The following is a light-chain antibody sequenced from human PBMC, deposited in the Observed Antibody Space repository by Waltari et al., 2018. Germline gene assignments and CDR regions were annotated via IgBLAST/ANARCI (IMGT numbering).Light chain of an antibody. CDR3: ATWDDRLTGVV. CDR1: NSNIGSNT. V-gene: IGLV1-44*01. Sequence: QSVLTQPPSASGTPGQRVTISCSGTNSNIGSNTVNWYQQVPGTAPKLLIYSNDPRPSAVPDRFSGSKSGTSASLAISGLQSEDEAAYYCATWDDRLTGVVFGGGTKVTVL. J-gene: IGLJ2*01. CDR2: SND.